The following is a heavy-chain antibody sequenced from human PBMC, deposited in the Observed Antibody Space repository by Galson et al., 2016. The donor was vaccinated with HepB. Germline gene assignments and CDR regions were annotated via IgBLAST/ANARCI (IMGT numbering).Heavy chain of an antibody. D-gene: IGHD4-23*01. CDR3: ARDTRGFGGSLDV. CDR2: ISTTGNAV. Sequence: SLRLSCAGSGFLLENYQMNWIRQAPGKGLEWVSYISTTGNAVYYTESVRGRFTVSRDNAKGSVSLQMSSLRPEDTATYYCARDTRGFGGSLDVWGQGTTVSVSS. J-gene: IGHJ6*02. CDR1: GFLLENYQ. V-gene: IGHV3-48*03.